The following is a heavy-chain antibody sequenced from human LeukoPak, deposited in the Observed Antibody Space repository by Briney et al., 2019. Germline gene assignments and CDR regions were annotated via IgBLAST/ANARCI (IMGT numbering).Heavy chain of an antibody. Sequence: SETLSLTCAVSGGSISSGGYSWSWIRQPPGKGLEWIGYIYHSGSTNYNPSLKSRVTISVDTSKNQFSLKLSSVTAADTAVYYCARGPRYDFWSGTRYYGMDVWGQGTTVTVSS. J-gene: IGHJ6*02. D-gene: IGHD3-3*01. V-gene: IGHV4-30-2*01. CDR2: IYHSGST. CDR3: ARGPRYDFWSGTRYYGMDV. CDR1: GGSISSGGYS.